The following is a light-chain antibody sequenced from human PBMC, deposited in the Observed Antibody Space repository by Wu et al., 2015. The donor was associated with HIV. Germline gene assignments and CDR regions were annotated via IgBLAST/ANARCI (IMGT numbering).Light chain of an antibody. CDR1: QSVSSSY. Sequence: EIMLTQSPGTLSLSPGERATLSCRASQSVSSSYLAWYQQQPGQAPRLLIYGASTRATGIPDRFSGSGSGTDFTLTISRLEPEDFAVYYCQQFGTPWTFGQGTKGGN. CDR2: GAS. CDR3: QQFGTPWT. V-gene: IGKV3-20*01. J-gene: IGKJ1*01.